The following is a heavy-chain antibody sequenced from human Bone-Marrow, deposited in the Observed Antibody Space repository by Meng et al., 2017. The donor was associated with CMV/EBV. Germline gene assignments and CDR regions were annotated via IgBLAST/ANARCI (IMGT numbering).Heavy chain of an antibody. Sequence: GESLKISCKGSGYSFTDYWIGWVRQMPGKGLEWMGIIYPDDSDTRYTPSFQGQVTISADKSISTAYLQWSSLKASDTAIYYCARRKGDGTERGLDYWGQGTLVIVSS. CDR2: IYPDDSDT. J-gene: IGHJ4*02. V-gene: IGHV5-51*01. CDR3: ARRKGDGTERGLDY. D-gene: IGHD3-10*01. CDR1: GYSFTDYW.